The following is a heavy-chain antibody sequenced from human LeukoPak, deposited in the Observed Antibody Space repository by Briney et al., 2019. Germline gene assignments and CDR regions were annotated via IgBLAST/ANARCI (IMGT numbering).Heavy chain of an antibody. CDR3: ARDRAVTQDWVEFDP. J-gene: IGHJ5*02. Sequence: GGSLRLSCAASGFSFGSHGMHWVRKAPAKGPNGVSPISIDGGRTYYADSVKGRFTISRDNSKNTMYLQMNRLRVEDTAVYFCARDRAVTQDWVEFDPWGQGTLVTVSS. CDR1: GFSFGSHG. CDR2: ISIDGGRT. D-gene: IGHD4-17*01. V-gene: IGHV3-NL1*01.